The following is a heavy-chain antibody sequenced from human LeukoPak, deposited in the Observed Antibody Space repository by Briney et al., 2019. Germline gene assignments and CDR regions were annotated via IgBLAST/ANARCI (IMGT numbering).Heavy chain of an antibody. Sequence: ASVKVSCKASGYTFTGYYMHWVRQAPGQGLEWMGWINPNSGGTNYAQKFQGRVTMTRDTSLNTAYMELSRLRSDDTALYYCARGTYYDSSGYSGVRLFDYWGQGTLVTVSS. CDR2: INPNSGGT. CDR3: ARGTYYDSSGYSGVRLFDY. CDR1: GYTFTGYY. J-gene: IGHJ4*02. D-gene: IGHD3-22*01. V-gene: IGHV1-2*02.